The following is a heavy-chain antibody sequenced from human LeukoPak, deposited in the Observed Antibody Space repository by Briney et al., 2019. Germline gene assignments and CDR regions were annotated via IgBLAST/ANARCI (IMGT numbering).Heavy chain of an antibody. CDR3: ARGGGELLWFGELPNWFDP. CDR1: GGSISSYY. Sequence: PSETLSLTCTVSGGSISSYYWSWIRQPPGKGLEWIGYIYYSGSTNYNPSLKSRVTISVDTSKNQFSLKLSSVTAADTAVYYCARGGGELLWFGELPNWFDPWGQGTLVTVSS. J-gene: IGHJ5*02. D-gene: IGHD3-10*01. CDR2: IYYSGST. V-gene: IGHV4-59*01.